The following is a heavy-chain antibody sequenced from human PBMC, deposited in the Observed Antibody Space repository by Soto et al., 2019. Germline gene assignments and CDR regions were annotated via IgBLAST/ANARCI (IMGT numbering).Heavy chain of an antibody. V-gene: IGHV1-8*01. CDR2: MNPNSGNT. D-gene: IGHD2-15*01. CDR1: GYTFTSYD. J-gene: IGHJ6*03. CDR3: ARGLHSHVVRIYYYYMDV. Sequence: ASVKVSCKASGYTFTSYDINWVRQATGQGLEWMGWMNPNSGNTGYAQKFQGRVTMTRNTSISTAYMELSSLRSEDTAVYYCARGLHSHVVRIYYYYMDVWGKGTTVTVSS.